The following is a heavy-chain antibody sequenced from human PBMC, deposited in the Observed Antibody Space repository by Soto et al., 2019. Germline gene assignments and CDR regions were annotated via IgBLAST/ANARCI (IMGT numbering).Heavy chain of an antibody. D-gene: IGHD4-4*01. CDR3: TTGDMATATHATYCYYDSGMDG. Sequence: DVQLVQSGGGLVNPGGSLRLSCAASGFTFSDAWMSWVRQAPGKGLEWVGRIKSKMEDETTDYAAPVKGGFIISRDDSKNTFYLQMNSLKTEDTAGYYWTTGDMATATHATYCYYDSGMDGSGQGTRVHVSS. CDR1: GFTFSDAW. J-gene: IGHJ6*01. CDR2: IKSKMEDETT. V-gene: IGHV3-15*01.